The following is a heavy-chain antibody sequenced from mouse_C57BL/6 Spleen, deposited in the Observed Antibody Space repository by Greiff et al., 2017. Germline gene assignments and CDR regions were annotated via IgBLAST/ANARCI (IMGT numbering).Heavy chain of an antibody. Sequence: VTLKQSGAELVKPGASVKFSCKASGYAFSSYWMNWVKPRPGKGLEWIGKIYPGDGDTNYNGKFKGKATLTADKSSSTAYMQHTSLTSEDSAVYVCASSHNGSIFLLAYWGQGTLVTVSA. V-gene: IGHV1-80*01. CDR2: IYPGDGDT. CDR3: ASSHNGSIFLLAY. CDR1: GYAFSSYW. J-gene: IGHJ3*01. D-gene: IGHD1-1*01.